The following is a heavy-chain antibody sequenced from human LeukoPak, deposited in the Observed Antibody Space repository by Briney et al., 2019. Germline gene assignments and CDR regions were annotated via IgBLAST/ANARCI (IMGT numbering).Heavy chain of an antibody. J-gene: IGHJ4*02. CDR1: GFTFSSYG. Sequence: GGSLRLSCAASGFTFSSYGMHWVRQAPGKGLEWVAVIWYDGSNKYYADSVKGRFTISRDNAKNSLYLQMNSLRAEDTAVYYCARMNYISSGWGAPFDYWGQGTLVTVSS. D-gene: IGHD1-7*01. CDR2: IWYDGSNK. V-gene: IGHV3-33*01. CDR3: ARMNYISSGWGAPFDY.